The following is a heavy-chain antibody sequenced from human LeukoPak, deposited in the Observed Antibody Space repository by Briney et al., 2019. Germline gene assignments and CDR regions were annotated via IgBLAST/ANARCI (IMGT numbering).Heavy chain of an antibody. Sequence: GESLKISCKGSGYSFSSYWIAWVRQMPGKGLEWMGTIDPSDSYTNYSPSLQGHVTMSTDKSISTAYLQWGSLKASDTAIYYCARLGSGWSFDYWGQGALVTVSS. CDR2: IDPSDSYT. CDR1: GYSFSSYW. V-gene: IGHV5-10-1*01. J-gene: IGHJ4*02. CDR3: ARLGSGWSFDY. D-gene: IGHD6-19*01.